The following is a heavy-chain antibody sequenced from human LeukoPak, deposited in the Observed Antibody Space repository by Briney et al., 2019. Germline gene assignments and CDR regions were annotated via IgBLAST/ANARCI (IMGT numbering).Heavy chain of an antibody. Sequence: SVKVSCKASGGTFSSYAISWVRQAPGQGLEWMGRIIPILGIANYAQKFQGRVTITADKSTSTAYMELSSLRSEDTAVYYSARDRVLGDDTRGYYFDYWGQGTLVTVSS. J-gene: IGHJ4*02. D-gene: IGHD2-8*02. CDR3: ARDRVLGDDTRGYYFDY. V-gene: IGHV1-69*04. CDR1: GGTFSSYA. CDR2: IIPILGIA.